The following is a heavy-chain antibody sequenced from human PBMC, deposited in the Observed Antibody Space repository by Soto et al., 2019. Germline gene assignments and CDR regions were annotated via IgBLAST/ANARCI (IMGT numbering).Heavy chain of an antibody. D-gene: IGHD1-20*01. CDR2: IIPILGIA. CDR3: AGLEAAGMRDYYYYGMDV. V-gene: IGHV1-69*02. Sequence: QVQLVQSGAEVKKPGSSVKVSCKASGGTFSSYTISWVRQAPGQGLEWMGRIIPILGIANYAQKFQGRVTITADXXTXTXXMELSSLRSEDTAVYYCAGLEAAGMRDYYYYGMDVWGQGTTVTVSS. J-gene: IGHJ6*02. CDR1: GGTFSSYT.